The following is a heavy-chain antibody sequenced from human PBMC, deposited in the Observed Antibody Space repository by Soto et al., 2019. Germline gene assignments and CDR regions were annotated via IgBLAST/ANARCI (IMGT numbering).Heavy chain of an antibody. V-gene: IGHV4-4*02. CDR3: ARDFGYGGYGDY. CDR1: GGSISSSNW. Sequence: QVQLQESGPGLVKPSGTLSLTCAVSGGSISSSNWWSWVRQPPGKGLEWIGEIYHSGSTNYNPSLTSRVTLSGDKSKNPVALKLSSVTAAGTAVYYCARDFGYGGYGDYWGQGTLVTVSS. J-gene: IGHJ4*02. CDR2: IYHSGST. D-gene: IGHD5-12*01.